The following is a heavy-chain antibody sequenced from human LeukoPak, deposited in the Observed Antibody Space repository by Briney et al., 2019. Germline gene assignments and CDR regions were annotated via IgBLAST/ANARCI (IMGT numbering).Heavy chain of an antibody. CDR2: IYTEGTT. CDR3: ASEGD. V-gene: IGHV3-66*02. Sequence: GGSLRLSCAVSGFTVSSNYFSWVRQAPGKGLEWVSVIYTEGTTYYAASVKARFIISRDNSKNTVYLQMNSLRVEDTAVYYCASEGDWGQGTLVTVSS. J-gene: IGHJ4*01. D-gene: IGHD3-16*01. CDR1: GFTVSSNY.